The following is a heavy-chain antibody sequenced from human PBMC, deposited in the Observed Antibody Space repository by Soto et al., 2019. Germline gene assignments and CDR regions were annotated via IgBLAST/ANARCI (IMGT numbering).Heavy chain of an antibody. Sequence: EVQLLESGGGLVQPGGSLRLSCAASGCRLSDSAVSWVRQAPWKGLEWVSSLTVTGDSAFYSDSVKGRFTISRDISKSTLYLQMNSLRAEDTAVYYCAKNGCSYPACYPYYYYVDVWGRGTTVTVSS. V-gene: IGHV3-23*01. CDR3: AKNGCSYPACYPYYYYVDV. CDR2: LTVTGDSA. D-gene: IGHD2-15*01. CDR1: GCRLSDSA. J-gene: IGHJ6*03.